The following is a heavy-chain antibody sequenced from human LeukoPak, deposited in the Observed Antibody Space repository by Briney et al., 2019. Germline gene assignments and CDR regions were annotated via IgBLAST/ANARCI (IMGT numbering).Heavy chain of an antibody. CDR3: ARRGSSSARFDY. CDR1: GGSISSSSYY. V-gene: IGHV4-39*01. D-gene: IGHD6-6*01. Sequence: SETLSLTCTVSGGSISSSSYYWGWIRQPPGKGLEWIGSIYYSGSTYYNPSLKSRVTISVDTSKNQFSLKLSSVTAADTAVYYCARRGSSSARFDYWGQGTRVTVSS. CDR2: IYYSGST. J-gene: IGHJ4*02.